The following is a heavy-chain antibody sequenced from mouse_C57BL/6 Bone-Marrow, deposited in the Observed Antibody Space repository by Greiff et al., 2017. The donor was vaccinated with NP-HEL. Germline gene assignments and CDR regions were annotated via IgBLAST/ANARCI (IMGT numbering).Heavy chain of an antibody. CDR2: IYPGNSDT. D-gene: IGHD1-1*01. V-gene: IGHV1-5*01. Sequence: EVQLQQSGTVLARPGASVKMSCKTSGYTFTSYWMHWVKQRPGQGLEWIGAIYPGNSDTSYNQKFTGKAKLTAVTSASTAYMELSSLTNEDSAVYYCTRWNYGVEYWGQGTTLTVSS. CDR1: GYTFTSYW. CDR3: TRWNYGVEY. J-gene: IGHJ2*01.